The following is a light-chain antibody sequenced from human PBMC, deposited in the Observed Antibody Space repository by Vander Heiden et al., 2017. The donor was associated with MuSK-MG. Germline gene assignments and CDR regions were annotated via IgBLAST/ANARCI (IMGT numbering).Light chain of an antibody. J-gene: IGKJ4*01. CDR2: AAS. CDR3: QQYDSYPLT. Sequence: DIQMTQSPSSLSASVGDRVTITCRASQGISIYLSWFQQKPGEAPKSLIYAASSFQSGVPSRFSGSGSGTDFTLTIISLQAAAFATYHCQQYDSYPLTFGGGTKVEI. CDR1: QGISIY. V-gene: IGKV1-16*01.